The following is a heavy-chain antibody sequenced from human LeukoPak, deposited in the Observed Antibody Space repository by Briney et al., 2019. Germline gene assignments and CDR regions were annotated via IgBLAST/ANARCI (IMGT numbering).Heavy chain of an antibody. CDR2: ISGSGGST. Sequence: GGSLRLSCAASGFTFRRYDMIWVRQAPGKGLEWVSAISGSGGSTYYADSVKGRFTISSDNSKRTLYLQMNSLRAEDTAVYYCAKDGGEGVSNYWGQGTLVTVSS. D-gene: IGHD5/OR15-5a*01. V-gene: IGHV3-23*01. J-gene: IGHJ4*02. CDR1: GFTFRRYD. CDR3: AKDGGEGVSNY.